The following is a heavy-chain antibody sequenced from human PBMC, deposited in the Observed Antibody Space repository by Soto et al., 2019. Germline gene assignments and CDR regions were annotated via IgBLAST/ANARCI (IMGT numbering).Heavy chain of an antibody. Sequence: ASVKVSCKASGYTFTGYYMHWVRQAPGQGLEWMGWINPNSGGTNYAQKFQGRVTMTRDTSISTAYMERSRLRSDDTAVYYCASGVVVSGGGGAFDIWGQGTMVTVSS. V-gene: IGHV1-2*02. CDR1: GYTFTGYY. CDR2: INPNSGGT. CDR3: ASGVVVSGGGGAFDI. J-gene: IGHJ3*02. D-gene: IGHD2-15*01.